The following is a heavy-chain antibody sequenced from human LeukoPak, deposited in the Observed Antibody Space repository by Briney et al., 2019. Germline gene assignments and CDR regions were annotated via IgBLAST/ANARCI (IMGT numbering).Heavy chain of an antibody. CDR2: INPNSGGT. CDR1: GCTFTGYY. V-gene: IGHV1-2*02. J-gene: IGHJ4*02. D-gene: IGHD3-10*01. CDR3: ARAFYGSGSHRIGY. Sequence: ASVKVSCKASGCTFTGYYMHWVRQAPGQGLEWMGWINPNSGGTNYAQKFQGRVTMTRDTSISTAYMELSRLRSDDTAVYYCARAFYGSGSHRIGYWGQGTLVTVSS.